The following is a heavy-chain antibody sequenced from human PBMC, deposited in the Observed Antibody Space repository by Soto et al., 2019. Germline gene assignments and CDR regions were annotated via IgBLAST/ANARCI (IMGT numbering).Heavy chain of an antibody. CDR2: IWYDGSNK. CDR1: GFTFSSYG. V-gene: IGHV3-33*01. D-gene: IGHD6-19*01. CDR3: ARVPGYSSGWDWYFEL. Sequence: QVQLVESGGGVVQPGRSLRLSCAASGFTFSSYGMHWVRQAPGKGLEWVAVIWYDGSNKYYADYVKGRFTISRDNSKNTVQLQMNSLRAEDTAVYYWARVPGYSSGWDWYFELWGRGTLVTVSS. J-gene: IGHJ2*01.